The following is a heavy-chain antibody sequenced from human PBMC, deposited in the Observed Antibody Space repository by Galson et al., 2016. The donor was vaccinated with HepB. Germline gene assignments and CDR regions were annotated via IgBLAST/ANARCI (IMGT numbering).Heavy chain of an antibody. V-gene: IGHV4-61*01. CDR2: IYSTGST. CDR1: GDSVTSGPYY. J-gene: IGHJ4*02. D-gene: IGHD5-18*01. Sequence: SETLSLTCNVSGDSVTSGPYYWTWIRQPPGKGLEWIGYIYSTGSTNYSPSLKSRVTILVDTSKNQFSLTLNSATAADTAMYYCARGRYTYGNFDFWGQGTLVTVSS. CDR3: ARGRYTYGNFDF.